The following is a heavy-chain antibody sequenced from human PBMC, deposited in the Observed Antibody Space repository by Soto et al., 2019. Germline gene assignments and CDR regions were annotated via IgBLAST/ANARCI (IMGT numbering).Heavy chain of an antibody. Sequence: EVQLLESGGGLVQPGGSLRLACAGSGFTFSNYAMSWVRQAPGKGLEWVSAISGSGDSTYYANSVKGRFTISRDNSTNTLYLQMNSLRAVVTAVYYSAKDPPQDWLLVFHYCGQGTLVTVSS. CDR1: GFTFSNYA. J-gene: IGHJ4*02. V-gene: IGHV3-23*01. D-gene: IGHD3-3*01. CDR2: ISGSGDST. CDR3: AKDPPQDWLLVFHY.